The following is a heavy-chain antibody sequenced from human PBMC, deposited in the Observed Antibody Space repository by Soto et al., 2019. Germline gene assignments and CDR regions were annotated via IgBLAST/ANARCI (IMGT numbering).Heavy chain of an antibody. CDR1: GFNFYDYA. Sequence: GGSLRLSCAASGFNFYDYAMHWVRQVPGKGLEWVSGISWNSGMIAYADSVKGRFTISRDNAKNSLFLQMNSLRTEDTALYYCAKDIGAATGPYYFDYCGQGTLVTV. D-gene: IGHD6-13*01. V-gene: IGHV3-9*01. CDR2: ISWNSGMI. J-gene: IGHJ4*02. CDR3: AKDIGAATGPYYFDY.